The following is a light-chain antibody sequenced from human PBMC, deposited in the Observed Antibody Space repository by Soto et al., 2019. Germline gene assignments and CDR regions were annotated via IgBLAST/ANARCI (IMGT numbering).Light chain of an antibody. V-gene: IGKV4-1*01. J-gene: IGKJ4*01. CDR2: WAS. Sequence: DFVMTQSPDSLAVPLGERATINCKSSQSVLYSSNNKNYLAWYQQKPGQPPKLLIYWASTRESGVPDRFSGSESGTDFTLTISSLQAEDVAVYFCQQYYSSPLTFDGGTRVEIK. CDR1: QSVLYSSNNKNY. CDR3: QQYYSSPLT.